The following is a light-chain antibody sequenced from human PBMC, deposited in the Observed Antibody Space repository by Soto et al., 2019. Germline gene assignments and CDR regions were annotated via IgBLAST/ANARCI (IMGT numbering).Light chain of an antibody. CDR3: SSFAAYRINNIVV. Sequence: QSALTQPPSASGSPGQSVTISCTGAGNDVGGSDYVSCYQQHPGKAPKLIIYEVTERPSGVPDRFSGSRSGYTASLTVSGLQAEDEADYSCSSFAAYRINNIVVFGGGTKLTVL. V-gene: IGLV2-8*01. CDR2: EVT. CDR1: GNDVGGSDY. J-gene: IGLJ2*01.